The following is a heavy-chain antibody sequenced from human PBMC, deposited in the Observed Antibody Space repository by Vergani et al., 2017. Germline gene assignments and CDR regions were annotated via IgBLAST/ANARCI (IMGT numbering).Heavy chain of an antibody. V-gene: IGHV4-34*01. CDR3: ARGGYCSGGSCSVLDD. Sequence: QVQLQQWGAGLLKPSETLYLPCAVYGGSFSGYYWSWIRQPPGKGLEWIGEINHSGSTNYNPSLKSRVTIAVDTSKNQFSLKLSSVTAADTAVYYCARGGYCSGGSCSVLDDWGQGTLVTVSS. D-gene: IGHD2-15*01. CDR2: INHSGST. J-gene: IGHJ4*02. CDR1: GGSFSGYY.